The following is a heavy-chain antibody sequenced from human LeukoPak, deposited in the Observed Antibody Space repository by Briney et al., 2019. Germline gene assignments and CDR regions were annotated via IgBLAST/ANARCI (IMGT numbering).Heavy chain of an antibody. V-gene: IGHV3-30-3*01. CDR1: GFTFSSYA. Sequence: GSLRLSCAASGFTFSSYAMHWVRQAPGKGLEWVAVISYDGSNKYYADSVKGRFTISRDNSKNTLYLQMNSLRAEDTAVYYCARDRYFDLWGRGTLVTVSS. CDR2: ISYDGSNK. J-gene: IGHJ2*01. CDR3: ARDRYFDL.